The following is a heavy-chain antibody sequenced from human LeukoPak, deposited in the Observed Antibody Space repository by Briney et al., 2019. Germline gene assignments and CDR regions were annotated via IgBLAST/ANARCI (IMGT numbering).Heavy chain of an antibody. D-gene: IGHD6-19*01. V-gene: IGHV3-7*04. Sequence: PGGSLRLSCAASVFTFSNYWMSWVRQAPGKGLEWVASIKQDGSEKYYVDSVKGRFTISRDNAKNSLYLQINSLRAEDTAVYYCARDRSNGWYLTPGFDPWGQGTLVTVSS. J-gene: IGHJ5*02. CDR3: ARDRSNGWYLTPGFDP. CDR1: VFTFSNYW. CDR2: IKQDGSEK.